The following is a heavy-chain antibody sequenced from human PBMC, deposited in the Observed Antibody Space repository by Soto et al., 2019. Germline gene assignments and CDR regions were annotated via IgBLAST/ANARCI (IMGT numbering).Heavy chain of an antibody. CDR2: ISGSGGST. CDR3: APPSIITMIPPVDY. J-gene: IGHJ4*02. V-gene: IGHV3-23*01. D-gene: IGHD3-22*01. CDR1: GFTFSSYA. Sequence: GGSLRLSCAASGFTFSSYAMSWVRQAPGKGLEWVSAISGSGGSTYYADSVKGRFTISRDKSKNTLYLQMNSLRAEDTAAYYCAPPSIITMIPPVDYWGQGTLVTVSS.